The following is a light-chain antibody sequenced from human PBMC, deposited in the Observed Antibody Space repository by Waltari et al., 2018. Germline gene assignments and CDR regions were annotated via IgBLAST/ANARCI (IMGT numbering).Light chain of an antibody. CDR1: SSDVGSYNL. V-gene: IGLV2-23*02. J-gene: IGLJ2*01. CDR2: EVS. Sequence: QSALTQPASVSGSPGQSITIPCTGPSSDVGSYNLVSWYQQHQGKAPKLMIYEVSKRPSGVSNRFSGSKSGNTASLTISGLQAEDEADYYCCSYAGSSTYVVFGGGTKLTVL. CDR3: CSYAGSSTYVV.